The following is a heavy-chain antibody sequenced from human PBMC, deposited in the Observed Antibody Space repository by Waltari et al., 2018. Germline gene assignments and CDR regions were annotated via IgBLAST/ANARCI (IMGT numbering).Heavy chain of an antibody. Sequence: EVQLVESGGGLIQPGGCLGLSCLASGFTFSATSVNWVGQAAGKGLEWVSFISSGGKTIYYADSVKGRFAISRDNAKNSLFLQMNSLRDEDTAVYYCARGITLDVWGQGTTVTVSS. CDR2: ISSGGKTI. CDR3: ARGITLDV. J-gene: IGHJ6*02. V-gene: IGHV3-48*02. CDR1: GFTFSATS.